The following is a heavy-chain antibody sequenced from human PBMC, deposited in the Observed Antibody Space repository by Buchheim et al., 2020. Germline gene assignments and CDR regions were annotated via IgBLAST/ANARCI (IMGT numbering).Heavy chain of an antibody. CDR1: GFTFSSYA. CDR3: AKSSSGDYFDY. D-gene: IGHD2-2*01. Sequence: EVQLVESGGGLVQPGGSLRLSCAASGFTFSSYAMSCVRQAPGKGLEWVSAISGRGGSTSYADSVKGRFTLCTDNSKNTPYVQMNSLRAEDTAVYYCAKSSSGDYFDYWGQGTL. V-gene: IGHV3-23*04. CDR2: ISGRGGST. J-gene: IGHJ4*02.